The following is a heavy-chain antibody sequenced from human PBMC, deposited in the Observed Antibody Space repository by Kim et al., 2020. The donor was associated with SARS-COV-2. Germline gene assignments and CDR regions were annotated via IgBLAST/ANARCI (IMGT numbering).Heavy chain of an antibody. CDR1: GFTFSSYA. D-gene: IGHD3-9*01. CDR2: ISGSGGST. Sequence: GGSLRLSCAASGFTFSSYAMSWVRQAPGKGLEWVSAISGSGGSTYYADSVKGRFTISRDNSKNTLYLQMNSLRAEDTAVYYCASEGYFDWFDYYYGMDVWGQGTTVTVSS. V-gene: IGHV3-23*01. CDR3: ASEGYFDWFDYYYGMDV. J-gene: IGHJ6*02.